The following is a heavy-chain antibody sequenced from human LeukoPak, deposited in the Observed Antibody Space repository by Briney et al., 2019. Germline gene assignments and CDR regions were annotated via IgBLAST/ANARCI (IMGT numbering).Heavy chain of an antibody. V-gene: IGHV4-39*01. CDR1: GGSISSINYH. Sequence: SETLSLTCTVSGGSISSINYHWGWIRQPPGKGLGWIGTIYYPGSTYYNPSLKSRVTISVDTSKNQFSLRLSSVTVADTAIYYCTSDRRISWIYYWGQGTLVTVPS. D-gene: IGHD6-13*01. CDR3: TSDRRISWIYY. CDR2: IYYPGST. J-gene: IGHJ4*02.